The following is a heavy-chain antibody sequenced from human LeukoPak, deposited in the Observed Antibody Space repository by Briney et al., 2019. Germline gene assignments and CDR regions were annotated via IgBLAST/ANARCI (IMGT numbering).Heavy chain of an antibody. Sequence: GGSLRLSCAASGFTFSSYEMNWVRQAPGKGLEWVSYISSSGSTIYYADSVKGRFTISRDNAKNSLYLQMNSLRAEDTAVYYSARDGTYYYGSGSYSSAGDYYYGMDVWGQGTTVTVSS. J-gene: IGHJ6*02. D-gene: IGHD3-10*01. CDR3: ARDGTYYYGSGSYSSAGDYYYGMDV. CDR1: GFTFSSYE. CDR2: ISSSGSTI. V-gene: IGHV3-48*03.